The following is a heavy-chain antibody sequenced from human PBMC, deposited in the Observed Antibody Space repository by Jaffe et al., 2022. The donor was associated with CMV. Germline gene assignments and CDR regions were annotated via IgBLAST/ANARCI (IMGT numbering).Heavy chain of an antibody. CDR3: AHRRNWNPNWFDP. CDR1: GFSLSTSGVG. CDR2: IFWNDDK. J-gene: IGHJ5*02. V-gene: IGHV2-5*01. D-gene: IGHD1-1*01. Sequence: QITLNESGPSLVKPTQTLTLTCSFSGFSLSTSGVGVGWFRQPPGKALEWLSLIFWNDDKRYNPSLRDRLTVTRDTSKNQVVLTMTNMDPLDTGAYYCAHRRNWNPNWFDPWGQGTLVTVSS.